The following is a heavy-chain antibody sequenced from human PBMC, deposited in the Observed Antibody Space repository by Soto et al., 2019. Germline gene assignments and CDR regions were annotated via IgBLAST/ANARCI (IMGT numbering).Heavy chain of an antibody. CDR2: IRQDGSEK. CDR1: GFSFETYW. V-gene: IGHV3-7*01. Sequence: EVQLVESGGGLVQPGGSLRLSCTASGFSFETYWMSWVRQAPGKGLEWVATIRQDGSEKHYVNSVRGRFIISRDNAEMSLSLQMNSLRVEDATVYYCVRGGGRPSCPYFFDYWGQGALVTVSS. CDR3: VRGGGRPSCPYFFDY. J-gene: IGHJ4*02. D-gene: IGHD2-2*01.